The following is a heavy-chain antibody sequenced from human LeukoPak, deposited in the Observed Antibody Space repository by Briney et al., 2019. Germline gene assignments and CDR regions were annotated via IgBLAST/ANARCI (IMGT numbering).Heavy chain of an antibody. Sequence: GGSLRLSCAASGFTFSSYGMHWVRQAPGKGLEWVAVIWYDGSNKYYADSVKGRFTISRDNSKNTLYLQTNSLRAEDTAVYYCARGNGLRYFDWFGPDYWGQGTLVTVSS. CDR3: ARGNGLRYFDWFGPDY. D-gene: IGHD3-9*01. CDR2: IWYDGSNK. J-gene: IGHJ4*02. V-gene: IGHV3-33*01. CDR1: GFTFSSYG.